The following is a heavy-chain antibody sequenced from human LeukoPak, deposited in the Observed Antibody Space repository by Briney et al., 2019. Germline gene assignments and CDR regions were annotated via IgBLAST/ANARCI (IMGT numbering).Heavy chain of an antibody. Sequence: PGRSLRLSCAASGFTFSSYGMHWVRQAPGKGLEWVAVISYDGSNKYYADSVKGRFTISRDNSKNTLYLQMNSLRAEDTAVYYCAKDLGSGWPAAYWGQGTLVTVSS. CDR3: AKDLGSGWPAAY. CDR2: ISYDGSNK. CDR1: GFTFSSYG. V-gene: IGHV3-30*18. J-gene: IGHJ4*02. D-gene: IGHD6-19*01.